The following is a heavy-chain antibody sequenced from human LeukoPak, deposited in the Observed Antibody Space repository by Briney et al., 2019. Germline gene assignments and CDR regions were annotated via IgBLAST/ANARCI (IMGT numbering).Heavy chain of an antibody. J-gene: IGHJ4*02. Sequence: GSLRLSCAASGFTFSTSWMSWVRQPPGKGLEWIGEINHSGSTNYNPSLKSRVTISVDTSKNQFSLKLNSVTAADTAVYYCAITPGPFDSTRNYYPFDYWGQGTLVTVSS. V-gene: IGHV4-34*08. D-gene: IGHD3-22*01. CDR2: INHSGST. CDR1: GFTFSTSW. CDR3: AITPGPFDSTRNYYPFDY.